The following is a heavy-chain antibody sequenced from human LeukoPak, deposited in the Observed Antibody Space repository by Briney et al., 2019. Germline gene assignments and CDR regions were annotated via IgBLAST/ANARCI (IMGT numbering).Heavy chain of an antibody. D-gene: IGHD6-13*01. CDR3: ATQQQLGYFDY. Sequence: GGSLRLSCAASGFTFSSYAMSWFRQAPAKGLEWVSAISGSGGSTYYADSVKGRFTISRDNSKNTLYLQMNSLRAEDTAVYYCATQQQLGYFDYWGQGTLVTISS. CDR2: ISGSGGST. CDR1: GFTFSSYA. V-gene: IGHV3-23*01. J-gene: IGHJ4*02.